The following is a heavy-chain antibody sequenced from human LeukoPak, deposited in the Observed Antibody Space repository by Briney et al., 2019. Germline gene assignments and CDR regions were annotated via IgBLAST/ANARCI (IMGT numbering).Heavy chain of an antibody. CDR2: ISAYDAKT. CDR3: ARDSRSPGPVFSDY. D-gene: IGHD1-14*01. Sequence: ASVKVSCKASGYTFVRHGVNWVRQAPGQGLEWMGWISAYDAKTHYAERLQGRVTMTRDISASTVYMELRSLTSDDTAVYCCARDSRSPGPVFSDYWGQGTLVTVSS. J-gene: IGHJ4*02. CDR1: GYTFVRHG. V-gene: IGHV1-18*01.